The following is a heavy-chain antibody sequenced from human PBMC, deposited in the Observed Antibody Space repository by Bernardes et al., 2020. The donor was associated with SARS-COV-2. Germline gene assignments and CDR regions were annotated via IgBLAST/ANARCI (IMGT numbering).Heavy chain of an antibody. D-gene: IGHD1-26*01. V-gene: IGHV1-18*01. CDR3: ARDLDRLYSGSRTDAFDI. J-gene: IGHJ3*02. CDR2: ISAFDGNT. CDR1: GYTFTSYG. Sequence: ASVKVSCKASGYTFTSYGINWVRQAPGQGLEWMGWISAFDGNTNYAQKFQGRVTVTRDTSISTAYMELSRLTSDDTAVYYCARDLDRLYSGSRTDAFDIWGQGTMVTVSS.